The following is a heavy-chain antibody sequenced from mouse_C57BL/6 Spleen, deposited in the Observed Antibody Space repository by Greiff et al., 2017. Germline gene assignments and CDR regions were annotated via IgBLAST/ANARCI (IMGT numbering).Heavy chain of an antibody. V-gene: IGHV1-55*01. CDR2: IYPGSGST. CDR3: ARGGVTHYAMDY. CDR1: GYTFTSYW. D-gene: IGHD2-2*01. J-gene: IGHJ4*01. Sequence: VQLQQSGAELVKPGASVKMSCKASGYTFTSYWITWVKQRPGQGLEWIGDIYPGSGSTNYNEKFKSKATLTVDTSSSTAYMQLSSLTSEDSAVYYCARGGVTHYAMDYWGQGTSVTVSS.